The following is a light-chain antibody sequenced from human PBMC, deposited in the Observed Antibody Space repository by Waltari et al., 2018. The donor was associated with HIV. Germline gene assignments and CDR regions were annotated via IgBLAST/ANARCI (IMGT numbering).Light chain of an antibody. CDR3: CSYAGSSTFRI. J-gene: IGLJ2*01. Sequence: QSALTQPASVSGSPGQSITISCAGTSSDGGRYNFVSWYQHHPGKAPKLMIYEVTKRPSGVSNRFSGSKSGNTASLTISGLQAEDEADYYCCSYAGSSTFRIFGGGTRLTVL. CDR2: EVT. V-gene: IGLV2-23*02. CDR1: SSDGGRYNF.